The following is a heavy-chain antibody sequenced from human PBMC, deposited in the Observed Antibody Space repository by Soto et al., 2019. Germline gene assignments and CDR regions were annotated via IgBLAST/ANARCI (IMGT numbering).Heavy chain of an antibody. CDR3: ASRAFDYSNYYYYYGMDV. D-gene: IGHD4-4*01. CDR2: IYSGGST. CDR1: GCTASGIG. Sequence: GLFLRVPWAVAGCTASGIGRSWVRQAPGKGLEWVSVIYSGGSTYYADSVKGRFTISRDNSKNTLYLQMNSLRAEDTAVYYCASRAFDYSNYYYYYGMDVWGQGTTVTVSS. J-gene: IGHJ6*02. V-gene: IGHV3-53*01.